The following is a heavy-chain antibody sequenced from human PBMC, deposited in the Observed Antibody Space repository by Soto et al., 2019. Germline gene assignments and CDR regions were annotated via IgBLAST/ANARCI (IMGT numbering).Heavy chain of an antibody. V-gene: IGHV1-18*01. CDR2: ISAYNGNT. D-gene: IGHD3-9*01. Sequence: QVQLVQSGAEVKKPGASVKVSCKASGYTFTSYGISWVRQAPGQGLEWMGWISAYNGNTNYAQKPQGRVTMTTDTTTSTAYMELRSLRSDVTAVDYCARESPYYDILAGYYFTDYWGQGTLVTVSS. CDR1: GYTFTSYG. J-gene: IGHJ4*02. CDR3: ARESPYYDILAGYYFTDY.